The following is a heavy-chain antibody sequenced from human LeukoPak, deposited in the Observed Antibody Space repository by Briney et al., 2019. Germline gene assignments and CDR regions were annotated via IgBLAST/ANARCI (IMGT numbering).Heavy chain of an antibody. V-gene: IGHV4-59*01. J-gene: IGHJ6*03. Sequence: SETLSLTCTVSGGSISSYYWSWIRQPPGKGLEWIGYIYYSGSTNYNPSLKSRVTISVDTSKNQFSLKLSSVTAADTAVYYCARERTHQLLTYYYYMDVWGKGTTVTVSS. CDR2: IYYSGST. D-gene: IGHD2-2*01. CDR3: ARERTHQLLTYYYYMDV. CDR1: GGSISSYY.